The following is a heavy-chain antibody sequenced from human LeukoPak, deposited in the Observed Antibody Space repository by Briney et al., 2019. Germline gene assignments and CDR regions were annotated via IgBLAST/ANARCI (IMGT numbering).Heavy chain of an antibody. V-gene: IGHV4-4*07. D-gene: IGHD7-27*01. CDR1: GGSISSYY. J-gene: IGHJ6*03. Sequence: SETLSLTCTVSGGSISSYYWSWIRQPAGKGLEWIGRIYPSGSTNYSPSLKSRVTISVDTSKNQFSLKLSSVTAADTAVYYCARDGPIWGYYYYMDVWGKGITVTVSS. CDR2: IYPSGST. CDR3: ARDGPIWGYYYYMDV.